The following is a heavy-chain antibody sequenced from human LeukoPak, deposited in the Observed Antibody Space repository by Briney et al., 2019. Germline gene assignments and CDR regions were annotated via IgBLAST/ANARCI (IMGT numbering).Heavy chain of an antibody. V-gene: IGHV1-46*01. Sequence: GASVKVSCKASGYTFTSYYMHWVRQAPGQGLEWMGIINPSGGSTSYAQKFQGRVTMTRDTSTSTVYMELSSLRSEDTAVYYCARDAVGATTVRWFDPWGQGTLVTVSS. J-gene: IGHJ5*02. CDR1: GYTFTSYY. CDR2: INPSGGST. CDR3: ARDAVGATTVRWFDP. D-gene: IGHD1-26*01.